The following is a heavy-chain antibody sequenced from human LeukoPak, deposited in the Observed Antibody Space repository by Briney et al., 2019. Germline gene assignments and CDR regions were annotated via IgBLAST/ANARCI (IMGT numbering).Heavy chain of an antibody. V-gene: IGHV4-38-2*02. J-gene: IGHJ4*02. CDR2: IYHSGST. Sequence: SETLSLTCTVSGYSISSGYYWGWIRQPPGKGLEWIGSIYHSGSTYYNPSLKSRVTISVDTSKNQFSLKLSSVTAAGTAVYYCARFPLRRSGSYPVDYWGQGTLVTVSS. CDR3: ARFPLRRSGSYPVDY. CDR1: GYSISSGYY. D-gene: IGHD3-10*01.